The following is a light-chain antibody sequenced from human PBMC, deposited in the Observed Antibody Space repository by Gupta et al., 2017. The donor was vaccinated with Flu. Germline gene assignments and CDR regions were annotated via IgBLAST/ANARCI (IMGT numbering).Light chain of an antibody. CDR2: RNN. J-gene: IGLJ3*02. CDR3: AAWDDSLSGWV. Sequence: QSVLTQPPSASGTPGQRVTISCSGSSSNIGSNYVYWYQQLPGTAPKLLIYRNNQRPSGVPDRFSGSKSGTSASLAIXVXRSEDEXDYYCAAWDDSLSGWVFGGGTKLTVL. V-gene: IGLV1-47*01. CDR1: SSNIGSNY.